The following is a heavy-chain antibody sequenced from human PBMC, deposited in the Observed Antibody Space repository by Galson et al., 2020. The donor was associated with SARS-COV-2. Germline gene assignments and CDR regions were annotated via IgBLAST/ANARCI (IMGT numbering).Heavy chain of an antibody. CDR2: IYYSGST. D-gene: IGHD4-4*01. CDR1: GGSISSSSYY. Sequence: SETLSLTCTVSGGSISSSSYYWGWIRQPPGKGLEWIGSIYYSGSTYYNPSLKSRVTISVDTSKNQFSLKLSSVTAADTAVYYCARDPSPVTTEGFDPWGQGTLVTVSS. V-gene: IGHV4-39*07. CDR3: ARDPSPVTTEGFDP. J-gene: IGHJ5*02.